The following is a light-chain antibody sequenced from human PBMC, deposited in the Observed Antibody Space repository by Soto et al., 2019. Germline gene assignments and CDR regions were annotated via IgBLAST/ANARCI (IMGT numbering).Light chain of an antibody. V-gene: IGKV3-20*01. CDR1: QSVSSSY. J-gene: IGKJ1*01. CDR2: GTS. Sequence: EILLTQPPGTLSLSTGEGPTLSCRASQSVSSSYLCWYQQKPGQAPRLLIYGTSSRATGIPDRFSGSGAGTDFTLNISRLEPEDFAVYYCQQYGSAPLPVGQGTKVEIK. CDR3: QQYGSAPLP.